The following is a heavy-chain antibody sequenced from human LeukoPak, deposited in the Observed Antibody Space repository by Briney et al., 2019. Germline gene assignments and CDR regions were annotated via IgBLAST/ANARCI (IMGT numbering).Heavy chain of an antibody. D-gene: IGHD4-23*01. CDR3: ARPDYGGNSDLGY. Sequence: QTGGSLRLSCAASGFTFSSYAMHWVRQAPGKGLEWVAVISYDGSNKYYADSVKGRFTISRDNSKNTLYLQMNSLRAEDTAVYYCARPDYGGNSDLGYWGQGTLVTVSS. CDR1: GFTFSSYA. V-gene: IGHV3-30-3*01. CDR2: ISYDGSNK. J-gene: IGHJ4*02.